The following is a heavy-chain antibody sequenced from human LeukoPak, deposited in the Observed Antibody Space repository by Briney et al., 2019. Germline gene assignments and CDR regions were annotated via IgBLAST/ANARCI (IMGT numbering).Heavy chain of an antibody. CDR2: ITSGSGRT. CDR3: AKPYYDFWSGYYDSGHFDY. J-gene: IGHJ4*02. CDR1: GFTSRSHD. V-gene: IGHV3-23*01. D-gene: IGHD3-3*01. Sequence: GGSLRLSCAVSGFTSRSHDMSWVRQAPGKGLEWVSLITSGSGRTYYADSVRGRFAISRDNSKNTLYLQMNSLRAEDTAVYYCAKPYYDFWSGYYDSGHFDYWGQGTLVTVSS.